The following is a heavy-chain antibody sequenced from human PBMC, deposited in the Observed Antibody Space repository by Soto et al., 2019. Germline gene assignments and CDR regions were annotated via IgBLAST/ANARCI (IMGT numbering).Heavy chain of an antibody. CDR3: VREGYIYGNRHYYSSGMDV. J-gene: IGHJ6*02. Sequence: QVQLQESGPGLVKPSQTLSLTCTVSGGSISSGGYYWSWIRQHPGQGLEWIGYIYYSGSTHYNPRRKRRVTISVVTSKNQFSRKMSYVTAADTAVDYCVREGYIYGNRHYYSSGMDVWGQDTTVTVSS. V-gene: IGHV4-31*03. CDR2: IYYSGST. D-gene: IGHD5-18*01. CDR1: GGSISSGGYY.